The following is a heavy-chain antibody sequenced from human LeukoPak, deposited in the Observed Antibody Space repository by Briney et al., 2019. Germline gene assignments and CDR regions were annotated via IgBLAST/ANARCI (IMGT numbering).Heavy chain of an antibody. Sequence: PSEALSLTCTVSGGSISNYYCSWIRQPPGKGLEWIGYICDSGRTKYNPSLKSRVTISVDTSKNQFSLKLSSVTAADTAVYYCAIGYHTNWFDPWGQGTLVTVSS. D-gene: IGHD2-2*01. CDR2: ICDSGRT. V-gene: IGHV4-59*01. CDR1: GGSISNYY. J-gene: IGHJ5*02. CDR3: AIGYHTNWFDP.